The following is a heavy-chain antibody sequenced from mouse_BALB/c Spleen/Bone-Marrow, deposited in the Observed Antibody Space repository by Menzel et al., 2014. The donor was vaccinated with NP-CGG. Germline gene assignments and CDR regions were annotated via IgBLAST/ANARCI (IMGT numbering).Heavy chain of an antibody. J-gene: IGHJ4*01. V-gene: IGHV1-4*01. CDR3: ARSMIIYFAMDY. CDR1: GYTFTSYT. D-gene: IGHD2-3*01. Sequence: VQLQQSGAELARPGASLKMSCRTSGYTFTSYTVHWIKQRPGQGLEWIGYINPSSNYTNYNQKFKDKATLTADKSSNTAYMQLSSLTSEDSAVYYCARSMIIYFAMDYWGQGTSVPVSS. CDR2: INPSSNYT.